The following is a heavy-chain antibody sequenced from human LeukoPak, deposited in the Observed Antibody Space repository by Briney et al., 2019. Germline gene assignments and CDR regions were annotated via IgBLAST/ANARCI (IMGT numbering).Heavy chain of an antibody. Sequence: GGSLRLSCAASGFTFSSYAMSWVRQAPGKGLEWVSAISGSGGSTYYADSVKGRFTISRDNSKNTLYPQMNSLRAEDTAVYYCAKDRGSYYYYYGMDVWGQGTTVTVSS. J-gene: IGHJ6*02. V-gene: IGHV3-23*01. CDR1: GFTFSSYA. CDR3: AKDRGSYYYYYGMDV. CDR2: ISGSGGST.